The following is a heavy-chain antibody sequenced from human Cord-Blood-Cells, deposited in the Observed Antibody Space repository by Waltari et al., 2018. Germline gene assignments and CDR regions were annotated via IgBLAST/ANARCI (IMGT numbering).Heavy chain of an antibody. V-gene: IGHV4-34*01. CDR1: GGSFSGYY. CDR2: INHSGST. CDR3: AREDDIFAFDI. Sequence: QVQLQQWGAGLLKPSETLYLTCAVYGGSFSGYYWSWIRQPPGKGLEWIGEINHSGSTNYNPSLKSRVTISVDTSKNQFSLKLSSVTAADTAVYYCAREDDIFAFDIWGQGTMVTVSS. J-gene: IGHJ3*02. D-gene: IGHD3-9*01.